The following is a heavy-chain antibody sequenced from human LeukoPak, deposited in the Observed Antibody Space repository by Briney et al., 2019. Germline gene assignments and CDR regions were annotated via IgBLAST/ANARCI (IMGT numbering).Heavy chain of an antibody. V-gene: IGHV4-34*01. Sequence: PSETLSLTCAVYGGSFSGYYWSWIRQPPGKGLEWIGEINHSGSTNYNPSLKSRVTISVDTSKNQFSLKLSSVTAADTAVYYCARRVRSNCLDYWGQGTLVTVSS. D-gene: IGHD6-13*01. J-gene: IGHJ4*02. CDR1: GGSFSGYY. CDR3: ARRVRSNCLDY. CDR2: INHSGST.